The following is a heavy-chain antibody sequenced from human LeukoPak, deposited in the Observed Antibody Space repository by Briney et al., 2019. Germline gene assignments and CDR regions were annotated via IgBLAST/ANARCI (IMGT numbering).Heavy chain of an antibody. D-gene: IGHD3-22*01. CDR1: GFTISSYG. Sequence: PGGSLRLSCTASGFTISSYGMSWVRQTPGKGLEWVSAISGGADSTYYADSVKGRFTISRDNAKNSLYLQMNSLRAEDTAVYYCARDYHTFSYYDSSGRHDAFDIWGQGTMVTVSS. CDR3: ARDYHTFSYYDSSGRHDAFDI. V-gene: IGHV3-23*01. CDR2: ISGGADST. J-gene: IGHJ3*02.